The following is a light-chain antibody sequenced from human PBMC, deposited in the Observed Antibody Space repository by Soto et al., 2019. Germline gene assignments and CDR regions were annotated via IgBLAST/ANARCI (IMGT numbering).Light chain of an antibody. V-gene: IGKV1-8*01. CDR3: QQYYSYLALT. CDR2: AAS. J-gene: IGKJ4*01. CDR1: QGISSY. Sequence: AIRMTQSPSSFSASTGDRVTITCRASQGISSYLAWYQQKPGKAPKLLIYAASTLQSGVPSRFSGSGSGRDFTLTISCLQSEDFATYYCQQYYSYLALTFGGGTKVEIK.